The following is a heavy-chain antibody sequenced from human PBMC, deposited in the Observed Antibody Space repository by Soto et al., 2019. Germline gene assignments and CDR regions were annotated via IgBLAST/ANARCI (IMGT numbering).Heavy chain of an antibody. V-gene: IGHV5-51*01. CDR3: ARLSISYFCGDCYSAYALDV. J-gene: IGHJ6*02. CDR1: GYSFTNYW. Sequence: GESLKISCKTSGYSFTNYWIGWVRQMSGKGLEWMGIIHPGDSVTRYSPSFQGQVTISADRSISTAYLQWSSLKASDNAMYYCARLSISYFCGDCYSAYALDVWGQGTTVTVSS. CDR2: IHPGDSVT. D-gene: IGHD2-21*02.